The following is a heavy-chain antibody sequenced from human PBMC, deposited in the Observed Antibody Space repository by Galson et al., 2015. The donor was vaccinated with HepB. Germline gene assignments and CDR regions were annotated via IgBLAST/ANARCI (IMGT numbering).Heavy chain of an antibody. CDR2: INPNSGGT. Sequence: SVKVSCKASGYTFTGYYMHWVRQAPGQGLEWMGWINPNSGGTNYAQKLQGRVTMTTDTSTSTAYMELRSLRSDDTAVYYCARDPTGWFQGIAAAVDYWGQGTLVTVSS. J-gene: IGHJ4*02. V-gene: IGHV1-2*02. CDR1: GYTFTGYY. D-gene: IGHD6-13*01. CDR3: ARDPTGWFQGIAAAVDY.